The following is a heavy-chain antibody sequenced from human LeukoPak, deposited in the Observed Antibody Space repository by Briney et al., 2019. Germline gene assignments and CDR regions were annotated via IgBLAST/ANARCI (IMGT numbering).Heavy chain of an antibody. J-gene: IGHJ4*02. V-gene: IGHV3-21*01. CDR3: ARVPHAMVRGVIITEFYFDY. CDR2: ISSSSNYI. D-gene: IGHD3-10*01. Sequence: GGSLRLSCAASGLTFSSYSMNWVRQAPGKGLEWVSSISSSSNYIYYADSVKGRFTISRDNAKNSLYLQMNSLRAEDMAVYYCARVPHAMVRGVIITEFYFDYWGQGTLVTVSS. CDR1: GLTFSSYS.